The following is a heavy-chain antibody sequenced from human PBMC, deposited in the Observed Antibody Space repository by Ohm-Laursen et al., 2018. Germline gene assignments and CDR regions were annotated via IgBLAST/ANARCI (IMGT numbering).Heavy chain of an antibody. CDR1: GFTFSSYW. V-gene: IGHV3-74*01. CDR3: ARDRDGYTSGWYVI. CDR2: INTDGSST. Sequence: SLRLSCAASGFTFSSYWMHWVRQAPGKGLVRVSHINTDGSSTSYADSVKGRFTISRDNAKNTLYLQMNSLRAEDTAVYYCARDRDGYTSGWYVIWGQGTMVTVSS. J-gene: IGHJ3*02. D-gene: IGHD6-19*01.